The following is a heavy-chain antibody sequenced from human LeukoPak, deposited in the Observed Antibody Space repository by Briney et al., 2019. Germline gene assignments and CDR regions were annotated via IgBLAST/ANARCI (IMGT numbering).Heavy chain of an antibody. CDR2: ISWNSGSI. Sequence: PGGSLRLSCAASGFTFDDYAMHWVRQAPGKGLGWVSGISWNSGSIGYADSVKGRFTISRDNAQNSLYLQMNSLRAEDTALYYCAKDSSAAGTSVDYWGQGTLVTVSS. CDR3: AKDSSAAGTSVDY. CDR1: GFTFDDYA. D-gene: IGHD6-13*01. V-gene: IGHV3-9*01. J-gene: IGHJ4*02.